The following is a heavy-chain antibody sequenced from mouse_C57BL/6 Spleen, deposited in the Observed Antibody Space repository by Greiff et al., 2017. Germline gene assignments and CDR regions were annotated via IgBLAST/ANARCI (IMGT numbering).Heavy chain of an antibody. J-gene: IGHJ2*01. V-gene: IGHV1-54*01. CDR2: INPGSGGT. D-gene: IGHD1-1*01. Sequence: QVQGVESGAELVRPGTSVKVSCKASGYAFTNYLIEWVKQRPGHGLEWIGVINPGSGGTNYNEKFKGKATLTADKSSSTAYMQLSSLTSEDSAVYFCARSPTTVVATPFDYWGQGTTLTVSS. CDR3: ARSPTTVVATPFDY. CDR1: GYAFTNYL.